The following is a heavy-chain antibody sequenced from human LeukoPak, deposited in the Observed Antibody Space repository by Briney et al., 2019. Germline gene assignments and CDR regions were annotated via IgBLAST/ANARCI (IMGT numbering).Heavy chain of an antibody. CDR3: ASQINYYDASGYYGYFDY. J-gene: IGHJ4*02. CDR2: IYYSGST. CDR1: GGSISSSSYY. V-gene: IGHV4-39*01. Sequence: SETLSLTCTVSGGSISSSSYYWGWIRQPPGKGLEWIGSIYYSGSTYYNPSLKSRVTISVDTSKNQFSLKLSSVTAADTAVYYCASQINYYDASGYYGYFDYWGQGTLVTVSS. D-gene: IGHD3-22*01.